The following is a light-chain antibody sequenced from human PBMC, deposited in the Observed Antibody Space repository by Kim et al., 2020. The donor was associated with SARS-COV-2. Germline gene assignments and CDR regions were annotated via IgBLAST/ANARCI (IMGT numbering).Light chain of an antibody. CDR1: QSLSSN. V-gene: IGKV3-15*01. Sequence: EIVMTQSPATLSVSPGERATLSCRASQSLSSNLVWYQQKPGQAPRLLIYGASTRATGIPARFSGSGSGTEFTLTISSLQSEDFAVYYCQQYNNWPRKFGQGTKVDIK. CDR2: GAS. CDR3: QQYNNWPRK. J-gene: IGKJ1*01.